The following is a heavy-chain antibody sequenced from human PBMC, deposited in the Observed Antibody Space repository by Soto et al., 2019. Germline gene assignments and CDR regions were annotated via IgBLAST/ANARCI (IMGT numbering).Heavy chain of an antibody. CDR1: GFTFSDHW. CDR3: ARGNCSGDTCFFGGTH. V-gene: IGHV3-74*01. D-gene: IGHD2-21*02. Sequence: EVQLAESGGVLVQPGGSLRLSCVASGFTFSDHWMHWVRQAPGKGLVWGSRINSGGSRTNYADSVKGRFTISRDNAKNTLYLEMNSLSVEDTAVYYCARGNCSGDTCFFGGTHWGRGTLVTVPS. CDR2: INSGGSRT. J-gene: IGHJ4*02.